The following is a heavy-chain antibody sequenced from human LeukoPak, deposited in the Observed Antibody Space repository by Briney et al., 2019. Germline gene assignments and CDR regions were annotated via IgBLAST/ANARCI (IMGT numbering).Heavy chain of an antibody. CDR2: INTNTGNP. CDR1: GSTFASYA. V-gene: IGHV7-4-1*02. D-gene: IGHD6-13*01. Sequence: GASVKVSCKASGSTFASYAMNWVRQAPGQGLEWMGWINTNTGNPTYAQGFTGRFVFSLDTSVSTAYLQISSLKAEDTAVYYCARDQSSSWSHYYYMDVWGKGTTVTVSS. CDR3: ARDQSSSWSHYYYMDV. J-gene: IGHJ6*03.